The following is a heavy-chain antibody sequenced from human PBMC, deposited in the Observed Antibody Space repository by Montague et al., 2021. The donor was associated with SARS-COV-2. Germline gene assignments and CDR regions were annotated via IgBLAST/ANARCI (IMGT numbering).Heavy chain of an antibody. Sequence: CAISGDSVSSNIAAWNWIRQSPSRGLEWLGRTKYTSTRYETYAVSVQSRITITAGTSKNQFSLHLNSVTPEDTAVYYCARDLYWAFDAWGLGTTVTASA. CDR1: GDSVSSNIAA. CDR2: TKYTSTRYE. V-gene: IGHV6-1*01. CDR3: ARDLYWAFDA. J-gene: IGHJ3*01. D-gene: IGHD2-8*02.